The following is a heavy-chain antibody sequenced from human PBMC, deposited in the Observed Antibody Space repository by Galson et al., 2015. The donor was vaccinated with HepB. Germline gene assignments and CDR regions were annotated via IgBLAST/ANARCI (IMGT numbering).Heavy chain of an antibody. J-gene: IGHJ4*02. D-gene: IGHD6-19*01. CDR2: ITPSGDNT. Sequence: SLRLSCAASGFTFSYYAMSWVRQAPGTGLEWVSAITPSGDNTFSADSMKGRFSIPRDNSQNTLFLQLNSLRADDTAIYFCAKVFPEKTDGWYRQALYYFDSWGQGTRVTVSS. V-gene: IGHV3-23*01. CDR1: GFTFSYYA. CDR3: AKVFPEKTDGWYRQALYYFDS.